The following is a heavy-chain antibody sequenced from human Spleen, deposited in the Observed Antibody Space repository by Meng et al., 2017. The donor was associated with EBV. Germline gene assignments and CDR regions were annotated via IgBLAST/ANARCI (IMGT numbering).Heavy chain of an antibody. CDR3: ARVVDSSGFRFDY. D-gene: IGHD3-22*01. CDR1: GGSISIGTYY. V-gene: IGHV4-39*07. CDR2: IFYTGST. J-gene: IGHJ4*02. Sequence: QLQLKESGPGLGKPAETPSLTWPVSGGSISIGTYYWGWIRQPPGKGLEWIGSIFYTGSTYYNPSLKSRVTISVDTSKNQFSLRLSSVTAADTAVYYCARVVDSSGFRFDYWGQGTLVTVSS.